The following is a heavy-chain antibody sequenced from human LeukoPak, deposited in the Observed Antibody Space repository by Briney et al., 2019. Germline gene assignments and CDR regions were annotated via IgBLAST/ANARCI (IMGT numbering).Heavy chain of an antibody. CDR1: GYTFTGYY. Sequence: GASVKVSCKASGYTFTGYYMHWVRQAPGQALERMGWINPNSGGTNYAQKFQGRVTMTRDTSISTAYMELSRLRSDDTAVYYCARDNRGWPTYTINFDYWGQGTLVTVSS. V-gene: IGHV1-2*02. CDR2: INPNSGGT. D-gene: IGHD6-19*01. CDR3: ARDNRGWPTYTINFDY. J-gene: IGHJ4*02.